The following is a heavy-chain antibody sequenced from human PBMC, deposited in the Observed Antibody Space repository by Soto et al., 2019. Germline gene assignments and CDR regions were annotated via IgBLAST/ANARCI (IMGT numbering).Heavy chain of an antibody. CDR2: ISGSGGST. Sequence: PGGSLRLSCAASGFTFSSDSMSWVRQAPGKGLEWVSAISGSGGSTYYADSVKGRFTISRDNSKNTLYLQMNSLRAEDTAVYYCAKDREEWELLRVQLYYYCGMDVWGQGTTVTVSS. CDR3: AKDREEWELLRVQLYYYCGMDV. V-gene: IGHV3-23*01. D-gene: IGHD1-26*01. J-gene: IGHJ6*02. CDR1: GFTFSSDS.